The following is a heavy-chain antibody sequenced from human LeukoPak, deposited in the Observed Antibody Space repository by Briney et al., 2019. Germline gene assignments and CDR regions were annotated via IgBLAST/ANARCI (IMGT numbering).Heavy chain of an antibody. V-gene: IGHV3-23*01. J-gene: IGHJ4*02. Sequence: GGSLRLSCAASGFTFSSYGMSWVRQAPGKGLEWVSAISGSGGSTYYADSVKGRLTISRDNSKNTLYLQMNSLRAEDTAVYYCAKTPVRRFPLYFDYWGQGTLVTVSS. CDR2: ISGSGGST. CDR3: AKTPVRRFPLYFDY. CDR1: GFTFSSYG. D-gene: IGHD3-3*01.